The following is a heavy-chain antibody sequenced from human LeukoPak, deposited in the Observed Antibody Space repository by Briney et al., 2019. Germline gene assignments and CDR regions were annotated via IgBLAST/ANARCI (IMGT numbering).Heavy chain of an antibody. V-gene: IGHV3-33*01. CDR1: GFTFRSYG. CDR3: ARDPGWDGSCNFCLDN. J-gene: IGHJ4*02. Sequence: GRSLRLSCAAPGFTFRSYGMHWVRQAPGKGLEWVAVIWHDGSSKYYADSVKGRFTISRDNSKTTLYLQMDSLRAEDTAVYYCARDPGWDGSCNFCLDNWGQGTRVTVSP. D-gene: IGHD6-13*01. CDR2: IWHDGSSK.